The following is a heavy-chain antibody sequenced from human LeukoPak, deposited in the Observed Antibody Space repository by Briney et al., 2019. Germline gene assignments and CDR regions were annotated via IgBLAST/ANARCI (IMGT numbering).Heavy chain of an antibody. Sequence: GGSLRLSCAASGFTFSSYGMHWVRQAPGKGLEWVAFTRFDGSIKYYADSAKGRFTISRDSSKNTLSLQMNSLRPEDTAVYYCAKDDGNYYVDAFDIWGQGTMVAVSS. CDR1: GFTFSSYG. J-gene: IGHJ3*02. V-gene: IGHV3-30*02. CDR2: TRFDGSIK. CDR3: AKDDGNYYVDAFDI. D-gene: IGHD1-26*01.